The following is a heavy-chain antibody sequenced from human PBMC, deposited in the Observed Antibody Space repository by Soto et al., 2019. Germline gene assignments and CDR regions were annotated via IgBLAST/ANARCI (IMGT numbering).Heavy chain of an antibody. D-gene: IGHD6-13*01. J-gene: IGHJ3*02. CDR2: IIPILGIA. V-gene: IGHV1-69*02. CDR3: ARRGGAAAGSIEGGDAFDI. CDR1: GGTFSSYT. Sequence: SVKVSCKASGGTFSSYTISWVRQAPGQGLEWMGRIIPILGIANYAQKFQGRVTITADKSTSTAYMELSSLRSEDTAVYYCARRGGAAAGSIEGGDAFDIWGQGTMVTVSS.